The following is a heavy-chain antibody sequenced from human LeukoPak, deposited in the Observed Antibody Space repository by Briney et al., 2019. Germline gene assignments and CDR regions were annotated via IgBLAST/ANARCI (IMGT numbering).Heavy chain of an antibody. J-gene: IGHJ4*02. CDR1: GYSFSFYG. D-gene: IGHD2-2*01. CDR2: ISAHHGQT. Sequence: ASVKVSCKTSGYSFSFYGITWVRQVAGQGLEWMGWISAHHGQTEYAPKLQDRVTMTTDTYTSTAYMELRSLRSDDTAVYYCAGSLGYCTSNFCYLKYWGQGTLVTVSS. V-gene: IGHV1-18*01. CDR3: AGSLGYCTSNFCYLKY.